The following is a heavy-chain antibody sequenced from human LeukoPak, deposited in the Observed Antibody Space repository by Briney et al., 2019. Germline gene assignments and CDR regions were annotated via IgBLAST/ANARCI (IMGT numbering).Heavy chain of an antibody. D-gene: IGHD5-18*01. CDR1: GFTFSSYW. CDR3: ARDPNNGYSYGDLDY. V-gene: IGHV3-7*01. CDR2: IKQDGSEK. J-gene: IGHJ4*02. Sequence: PGGSLRLSCAASGFTFSSYWMSWVRQAPGKGLEWVANIKQDGSEKYYVDSVKGRFTISRDNAKNSLYLQMNSLRAEDTAVYYCARDPNNGYSYGDLDYWGQGTLVTVSS.